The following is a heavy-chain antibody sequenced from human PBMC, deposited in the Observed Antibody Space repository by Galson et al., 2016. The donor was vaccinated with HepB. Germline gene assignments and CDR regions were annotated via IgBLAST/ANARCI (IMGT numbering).Heavy chain of an antibody. CDR1: GFSLSTTGVG. Sequence: PALVKPTQTLTLTCIFSGFSLSTTGVGVGWMRQPPGKTLEWLAHIYWDGDERYSPSLKSRLTITKDTSENRVVLTMTNMDPVDTATYYCVHIVHSGSYYYFAYWGQGTLVTDSS. D-gene: IGHD1-26*01. J-gene: IGHJ4*02. V-gene: IGHV2-5*02. CDR3: VHIVHSGSYYYFAY. CDR2: IYWDGDE.